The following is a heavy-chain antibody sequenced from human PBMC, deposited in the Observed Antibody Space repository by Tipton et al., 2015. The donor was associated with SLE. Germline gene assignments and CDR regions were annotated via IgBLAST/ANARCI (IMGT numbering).Heavy chain of an antibody. CDR3: AKNPYLHRYCSSTRCGYGMDV. D-gene: IGHD2-2*01. Sequence: SGFTFSSYGMHWVRQAPGKGLEWVAFIRYDGSNKYYADSVKGRFTISRDNSKNTLYLQMNSLRAEDTAVYYCAKNPYLHRYCSSTRCGYGMDVWGQGTTVTVSS. CDR2: IRYDGSNK. J-gene: IGHJ6*02. V-gene: IGHV3-30*02. CDR1: GFTFSSYG.